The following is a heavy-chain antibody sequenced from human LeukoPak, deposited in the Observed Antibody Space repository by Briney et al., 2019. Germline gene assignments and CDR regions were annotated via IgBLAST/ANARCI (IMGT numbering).Heavy chain of an antibody. CDR3: ARDYYGSGTNWFDP. CDR2: IHTSWST. J-gene: IGHJ5*02. CDR1: GGSISSYY. V-gene: IGHV4-4*07. D-gene: IGHD3-10*01. Sequence: SETLSLTCTVSGGSISSYYWSWIRQPAGKGLEWIGRIHTSWSTNYNPSLKSRVTISVDTSKNQFSLKLSSVTAADTAVYYCARDYYGSGTNWFDPWGQGTLVTVSS.